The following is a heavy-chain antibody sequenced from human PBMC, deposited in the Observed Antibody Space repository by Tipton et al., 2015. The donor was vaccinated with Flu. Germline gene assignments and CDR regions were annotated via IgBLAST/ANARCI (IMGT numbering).Heavy chain of an antibody. CDR1: CGSMSSYY. D-gene: IGHD4-11*01. CDR3: ARRDYSNYVSEPKNWFDP. V-gene: IGHV4-4*08. J-gene: IGHJ5*02. Sequence: TLSLTCTVSCGSMSSYYWGWIRQPPGKGLEWIGNIHRTGSTYYNPSLTSRVTISVDTSKNQFSLRLTSVTAADTAVYYCARRDYSNYVSEPKNWFDPWGQGNLVTVSS. CDR2: IHRTGST.